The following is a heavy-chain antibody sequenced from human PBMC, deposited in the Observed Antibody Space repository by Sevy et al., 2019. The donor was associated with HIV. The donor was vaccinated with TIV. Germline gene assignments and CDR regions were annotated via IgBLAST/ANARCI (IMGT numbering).Heavy chain of an antibody. CDR3: ARDDSIAGPMITCLDY. Sequence: GGYLRLSCAASGFTFSSYGMHWVRQAPGKGLEWVAVIWYDGSNKYYADSVKGRFTISRDNSKNTLYLQMNSLRAEDTAVYYCARDDSIAGPMITCLDYWGQGTLVTVSS. V-gene: IGHV3-33*01. CDR1: GFTFSSYG. J-gene: IGHJ4*02. CDR2: IWYDGSNK. D-gene: IGHD3-16*01.